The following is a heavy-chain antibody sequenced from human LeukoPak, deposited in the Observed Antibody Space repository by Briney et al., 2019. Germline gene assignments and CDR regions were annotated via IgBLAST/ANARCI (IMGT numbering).Heavy chain of an antibody. CDR1: GFTFSSYS. CDR3: ARHTRAPGTTEYYYGSGSPKSWFDP. CDR2: ISSSSSYI. Sequence: GGSLRLSCATSGFTFSSYSMNWVRQAPGKGLEWVSSISSSSSYIYYADSVKGRFTISRDNAKNSLYLQMNSLRAEDTAVYYCARHTRAPGTTEYYYGSGSPKSWFDPWGQGTLVTVSS. D-gene: IGHD3-10*01. V-gene: IGHV3-21*01. J-gene: IGHJ5*02.